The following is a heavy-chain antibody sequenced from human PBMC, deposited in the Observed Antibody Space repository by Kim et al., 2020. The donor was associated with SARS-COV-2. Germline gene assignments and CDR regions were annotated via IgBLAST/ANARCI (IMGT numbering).Heavy chain of an antibody. CDR1: GYTFTSSA. V-gene: IGHV7-4-1*02. CDR3: ASPSAVAGEGYFHYGMDV. Sequence: ASVQVSCKASGYTFTSSAINWVRQAPGQGLEWMGWINTNTGNPTYAQDFTGRFVFSLDTSVSTAYLQISSLKAEDTAVYYCASPSAVAGEGYFHYGMDVWGQGTTITVSS. J-gene: IGHJ6*02. D-gene: IGHD6-19*01. CDR2: INTNTGNP.